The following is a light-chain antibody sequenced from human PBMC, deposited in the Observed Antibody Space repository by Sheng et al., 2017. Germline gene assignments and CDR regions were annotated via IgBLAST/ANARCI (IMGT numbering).Light chain of an antibody. CDR3: QQYYSYPFT. V-gene: IGKV1-8*01. J-gene: IGKJ3*01. CDR2: AAS. Sequence: IQMTQSPSSFSASTGDRVTITCRASQGISSYLAWYQQKPGKAPKLLIYAASTLQSGVPSRFSGSGSGTDFTLTISCLQSEDFATYYCQQYYSYPFTFGPGTKVDIK. CDR1: QGISSY.